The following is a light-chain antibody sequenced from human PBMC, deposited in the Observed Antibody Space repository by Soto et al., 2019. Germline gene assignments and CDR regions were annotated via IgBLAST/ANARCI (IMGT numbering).Light chain of an antibody. CDR3: QQYLSWPLT. CDR1: QNVNNN. Sequence: EIVMTQSPASLSVSPGERATLSCRASQNVNNNLAWYQQKPGQAPRLLIHGASIRASGIPGTFSGSGSGTEFTVTIGSLQSEDVAVYYCQQYLSWPLTFGGGTKVEIK. J-gene: IGKJ4*01. CDR2: GAS. V-gene: IGKV3-15*01.